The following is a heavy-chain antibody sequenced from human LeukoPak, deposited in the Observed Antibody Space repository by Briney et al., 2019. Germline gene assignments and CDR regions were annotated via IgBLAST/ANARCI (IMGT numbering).Heavy chain of an antibody. Sequence: PGGSLRLSCAASGFTFRSYAMSWVRQAPGKGLEGVSTISGSGISTYYSDSVKGRFTISRDNSKNTLYLQVNSLRAEDTAIYYCAKGDNDILTDYYNSFDYWGQGTLVTVSS. J-gene: IGHJ4*02. V-gene: IGHV3-23*01. D-gene: IGHD3-9*01. CDR2: ISGSGIST. CDR3: AKGDNDILTDYYNSFDY. CDR1: GFTFRSYA.